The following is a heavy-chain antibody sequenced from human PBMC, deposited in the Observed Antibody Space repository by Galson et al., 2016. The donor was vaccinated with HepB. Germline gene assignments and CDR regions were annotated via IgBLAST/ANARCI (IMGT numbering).Heavy chain of an antibody. CDR2: ISSSSSTI. CDR3: ARDGDGYYYGGLGYFDL. Sequence: SLRLSCAASGFTFSSYSMNWVRQAPGKGLEWVSYISSSSSTIYYADSVKGRFTISRDNAKNSLYLQMNSLRDEDTAVYYCARDGDGYYYGGLGYFDLWGRGTLVTVSS. J-gene: IGHJ2*01. D-gene: IGHD3-22*01. CDR1: GFTFSSYS. V-gene: IGHV3-48*02.